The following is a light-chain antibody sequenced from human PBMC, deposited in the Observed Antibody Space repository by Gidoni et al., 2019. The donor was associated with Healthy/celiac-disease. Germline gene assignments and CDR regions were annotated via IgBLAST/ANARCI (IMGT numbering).Light chain of an antibody. V-gene: IGKV3-20*01. CDR3: QPYGNSPYI. CDR2: GPS. Sequence: DIVLTQSPRTLPLPPGERATLSCRASQSVISSYLAWYQQQPGQAPRLLIYGPSSRATGRPAKVSGSGAGASFPLTISRLGAEDFAVYCLQPYGNSPYIFGQGTKLEIK. CDR1: QSVISSY. J-gene: IGKJ2*01.